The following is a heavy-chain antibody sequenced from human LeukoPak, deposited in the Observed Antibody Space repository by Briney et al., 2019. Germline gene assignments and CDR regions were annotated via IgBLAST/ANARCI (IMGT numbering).Heavy chain of an antibody. CDR2: IYYSGST. CDR3: ARNEYSYGSPLDY. V-gene: IGHV4-31*03. J-gene: IGHJ4*02. CDR1: GGSISSGSYY. Sequence: SETLSLTCTVSGGSISSGSYYWNWIRQHSGKGLEWIGYIYYSGSTYYNPSLRSRANISVDTSNNQFSLKLSSVTAADTAVYYCARNEYSYGSPLDYWGQGTLVTVSS. D-gene: IGHD5-18*01.